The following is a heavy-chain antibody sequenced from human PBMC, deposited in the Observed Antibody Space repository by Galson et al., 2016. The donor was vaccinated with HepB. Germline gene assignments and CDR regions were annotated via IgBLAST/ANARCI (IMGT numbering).Heavy chain of an antibody. CDR3: ARAAVAAIKQPFDP. CDR1: GFIFSSYG. V-gene: IGHV3-21*06. J-gene: IGHJ5*02. Sequence: SLRLSCAASGFIFSSYGLHWVRQAPGQGLEWVSSISSSSTYIYYEDSVKGRFTISRDNAKNSLYLQMNSLRAEDAAIYYCARAAVAAIKQPFDPWGQGALVTVSS. D-gene: IGHD1-26*01. CDR2: ISSSSTYI.